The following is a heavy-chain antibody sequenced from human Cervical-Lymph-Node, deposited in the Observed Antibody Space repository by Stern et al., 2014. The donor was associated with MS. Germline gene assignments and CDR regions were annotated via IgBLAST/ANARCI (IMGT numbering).Heavy chain of an antibody. CDR1: GFTFSSYA. CDR2: ISGSDGST. V-gene: IGHV3-23*04. Sequence: EVQLVESGGTLVQPGGSLRLSCAASGFTFSSYAMSWVRQAPGKGLEWVSVISGSDGSTFYADSVKGRFTISRDNSKNTLFLQLSSLRAEDTAVYYCAKVYGSGPFDYWGQGTLVTVSS. D-gene: IGHD6-19*01. J-gene: IGHJ4*02. CDR3: AKVYGSGPFDY.